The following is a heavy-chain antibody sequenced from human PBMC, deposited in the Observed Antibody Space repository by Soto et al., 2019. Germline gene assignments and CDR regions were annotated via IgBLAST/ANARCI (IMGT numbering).Heavy chain of an antibody. CDR2: ISYDGSNK. CDR1: GFTFSSYA. D-gene: IGHD3-10*01. J-gene: IGHJ5*02. V-gene: IGHV3-30-3*01. CDR3: ARASGVRFDP. Sequence: QVQLVESGGGVVQPGRSLRLSCAASGFTFSSYAMHWVRQAPGKGLEWVAVISYDGSNKYYADSVKGRFTISRDNSKNTLYRQMNSLRAEDTAVYYCARASGVRFDPWGQGTLVTVSS.